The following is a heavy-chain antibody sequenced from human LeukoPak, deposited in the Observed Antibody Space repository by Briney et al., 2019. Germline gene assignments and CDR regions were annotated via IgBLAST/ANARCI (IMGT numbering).Heavy chain of an antibody. D-gene: IGHD3-22*01. Sequence: ASETLSLTCTVSGGSISSSSYYWGWIRQPPGKGLEWIGSIYYSGSTYYNPSLKSRVTISVDTSKNQVSLKLSSVTAADTAVYYCARPHFYDSSGFFDYWGQGTLVTVSS. V-gene: IGHV4-39*01. CDR1: GGSISSSSYY. J-gene: IGHJ4*02. CDR2: IYYSGST. CDR3: ARPHFYDSSGFFDY.